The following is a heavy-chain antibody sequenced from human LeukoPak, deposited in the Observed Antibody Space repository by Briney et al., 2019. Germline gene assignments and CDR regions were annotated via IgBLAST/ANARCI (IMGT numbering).Heavy chain of an antibody. J-gene: IGHJ4*02. CDR1: GFTVSTDY. CDR2: IYSGGYT. V-gene: IGHV3-53*01. D-gene: IGHD3/OR15-3a*01. Sequence: GGSLRLSCAASGFTVSTDYMIWVRQAPGKGLEWVSLIYSGGYTYYADSVRGRFTISRDNSKNTLYLQMSSLRAEDTAVYYCARARRGLVRFNYWGQGTLVTVSS. CDR3: ARARRGLVRFNY.